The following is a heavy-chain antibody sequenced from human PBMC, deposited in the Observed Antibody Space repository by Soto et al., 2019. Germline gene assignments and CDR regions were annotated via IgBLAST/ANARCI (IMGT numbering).Heavy chain of an antibody. CDR3: ARGRPVQQLVGYYYYGMDV. V-gene: IGHV3-13*01. J-gene: IGHJ6*02. D-gene: IGHD6-13*01. Sequence: PGGSLRLSCAASGLTFSSYDMHWVRQATGKGLEWVSAIGTAGDTYYPGSVKGRFTISRENAKNSLYLQMNSLRAEDTAVYYCARGRPVQQLVGYYYYGMDVWGQGTTVTVSS. CDR1: GLTFSSYD. CDR2: IGTAGDT.